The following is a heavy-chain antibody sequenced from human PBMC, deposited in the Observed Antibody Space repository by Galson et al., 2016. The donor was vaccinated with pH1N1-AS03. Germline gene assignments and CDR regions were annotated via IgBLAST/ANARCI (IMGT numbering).Heavy chain of an antibody. CDR3: VREDRYGDFFYFDY. CDR2: ISAGSGDT. D-gene: IGHD4-17*01. V-gene: IGHV1-3*01. Sequence: SVKVSCKASGYTFTNHAIHWVRRAPGQSLEWMGWISAGSGDTRYSQKLQGRVTITRETYASTAYMELGSLTSDDTAVYYCVREDRYGDFFYFDYWGQGSLVTVSS. CDR1: GYTFTNHA. J-gene: IGHJ4*02.